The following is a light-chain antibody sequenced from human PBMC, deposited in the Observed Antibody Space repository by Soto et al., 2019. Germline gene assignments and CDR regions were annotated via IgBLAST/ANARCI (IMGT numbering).Light chain of an antibody. Sequence: EIVLTQSPGTLYLSPGERATLSCRARQRVSSSYLAWYQQQPGQAPRLLIHGASSRATGTPDRFSGSGSGTDFTLTISRLEPEDFAVYFCQQYGSSPRTFGQGTKVEIK. CDR1: QRVSSSY. CDR3: QQYGSSPRT. V-gene: IGKV3-20*01. CDR2: GAS. J-gene: IGKJ1*01.